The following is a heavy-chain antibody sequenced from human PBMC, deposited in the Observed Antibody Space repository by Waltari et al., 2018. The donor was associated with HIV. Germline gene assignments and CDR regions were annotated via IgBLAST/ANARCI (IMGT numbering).Heavy chain of an antibody. J-gene: IGHJ5*02. CDR2: VYYSGST. Sequence: QLQLQESGPGLVKPSETVSLICTVPGGPISSNSYYWGWIRQPPGKGPEWIGSVYYSGSTYYNPSLKSRVTISVDTPKNHFSLKLTSMTATDSAVYYCARGYCSSRACYTGSWFDPWGQGTLVTVSS. CDR3: ARGYCSSRACYTGSWFDP. CDR1: GGPISSNSYY. D-gene: IGHD2-8*01. V-gene: IGHV4-39*02.